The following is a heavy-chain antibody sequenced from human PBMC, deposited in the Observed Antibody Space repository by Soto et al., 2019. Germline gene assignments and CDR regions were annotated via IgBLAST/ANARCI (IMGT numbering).Heavy chain of an antibody. Sequence: SETLSLTCTVSGGSISSSSYYWGWIRQPPGKGLEWIGSIYYSGSTYYNPPLKSRVTISVDTSKNQFSLKLSSVTAADTAVYYCARHPRMVRGVINWFDPWGQGTLVTVSS. V-gene: IGHV4-39*01. J-gene: IGHJ5*02. CDR2: IYYSGST. D-gene: IGHD3-10*01. CDR1: GGSISSSSYY. CDR3: ARHPRMVRGVINWFDP.